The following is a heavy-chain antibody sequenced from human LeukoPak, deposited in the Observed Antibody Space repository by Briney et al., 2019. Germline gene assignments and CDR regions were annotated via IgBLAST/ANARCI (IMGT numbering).Heavy chain of an antibody. CDR1: GFTFSTYG. V-gene: IGHV3-23*01. J-gene: IGHJ4*02. CDR2: ISGSGGST. D-gene: IGHD4-23*01. Sequence: PGGSLRLSCAASGFTFSTYGMTWVRKAPGKGLDWVSAISGSGGSTYYADSVKGRFTISRDNSKNTLYLQMNSLRAEDTAVYYCANLLRWEPYWGQGTLVTVSS. CDR3: ANLLRWEPY.